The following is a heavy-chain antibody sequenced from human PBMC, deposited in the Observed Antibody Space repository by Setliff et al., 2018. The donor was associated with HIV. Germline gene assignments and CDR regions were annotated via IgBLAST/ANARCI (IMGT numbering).Heavy chain of an antibody. V-gene: IGHV1-46*01. D-gene: IGHD4-17*01. CDR2: INPSGGST. CDR3: ARVGERWLQFYYFDN. J-gene: IGHJ4*02. Sequence: GASVKVSCKASGYTFTSYYIRWVRQAPGHGLEWMGLINPSGGSTSYAEKFKGRVTMTRGTSTGTVYMELSRLTFEDTALYYCARVGERWLQFYYFDNWGQGTLVTVSS. CDR1: GYTFTSYY.